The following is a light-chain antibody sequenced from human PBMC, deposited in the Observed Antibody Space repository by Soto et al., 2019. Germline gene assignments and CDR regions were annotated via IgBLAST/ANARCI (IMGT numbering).Light chain of an antibody. CDR2: DVS. CDR1: SSDVGGYNY. CDR3: SSYTSSSTLYV. Sequence: QSALTQPASVSGSPGQSITISCTGTSSDVGGYNYVSWYQQHPGKAPKLMMYDVSNRPSGVSNRFSGSKSGNTASLTISGLHAEDEADYYCSSYTSSSTLYVFGTGTKLTVL. J-gene: IGLJ1*01. V-gene: IGLV2-14*01.